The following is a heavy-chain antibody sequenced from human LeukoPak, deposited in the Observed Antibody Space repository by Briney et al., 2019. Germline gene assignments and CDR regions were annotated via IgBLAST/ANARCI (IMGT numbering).Heavy chain of an antibody. D-gene: IGHD3-10*01. CDR1: GYSISSGYY. V-gene: IGHV4-38-2*02. Sequence: SETLSLTCTVSGYSISSGYYWGWIRQPPGKGLEWIGEINHSGSTNYNPSLKSRVTISVDTSKNQFSLKLSSVTAADTAVYYCARRLLLWFGELSTNWFDPWGQGTLVTVSS. CDR2: INHSGST. CDR3: ARRLLLWFGELSTNWFDP. J-gene: IGHJ5*02.